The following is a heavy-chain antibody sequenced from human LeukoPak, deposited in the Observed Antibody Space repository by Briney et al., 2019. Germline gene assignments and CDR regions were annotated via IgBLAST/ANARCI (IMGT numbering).Heavy chain of an antibody. J-gene: IGHJ4*02. V-gene: IGHV3-48*03. D-gene: IGHD2-21*02. Sequence: RPGGSLRLSCAASGFTFSSYEMNWVRQAPGKGLESVSYISSSGSTIYYADSVKGRFTISRDNSKNSLYLQMNSLRAEDTALYYCAKGTLGDCRAGPDYWGRGTLVTVSS. CDR3: AKGTLGDCRAGPDY. CDR2: ISSSGSTI. CDR1: GFTFSSYE.